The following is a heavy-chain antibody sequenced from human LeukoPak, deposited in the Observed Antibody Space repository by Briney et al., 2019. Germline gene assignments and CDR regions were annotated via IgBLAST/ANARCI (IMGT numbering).Heavy chain of an antibody. CDR1: GFTFSDYY. D-gene: IGHD1-26*01. V-gene: IGHV3-11*01. J-gene: IGHJ6*03. CDR3: ARTRELLRDYYCYYMDV. Sequence: GGSLRLSCAASGFTFSDYYMIWIRQAPGKRLEWVSYISSSGNTIYYADSVKGRFTISRDNAKNSLYLQMNSLRAEDTAVYYCARTRELLRDYYCYYMDVWGKGTTVTVSS. CDR2: ISSSGNTI.